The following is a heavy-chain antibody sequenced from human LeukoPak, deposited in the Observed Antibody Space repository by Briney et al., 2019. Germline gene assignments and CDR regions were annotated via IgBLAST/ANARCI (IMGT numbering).Heavy chain of an antibody. CDR1: GFTFSSHS. D-gene: IGHD1-1*01. CDR3: TRDWNDLDY. V-gene: IGHV3-21*01. Sequence: PGGSLRLSCVASGFTFSSHSMNWVRQAPGKGLEWVASISSGSDHIYYADSVKGRFTISRDNARNSLYLQMDSLRAEDTAVYYSTRDWNDLDYWGQGTLVTVSS. CDR2: ISSGSDHI. J-gene: IGHJ4*02.